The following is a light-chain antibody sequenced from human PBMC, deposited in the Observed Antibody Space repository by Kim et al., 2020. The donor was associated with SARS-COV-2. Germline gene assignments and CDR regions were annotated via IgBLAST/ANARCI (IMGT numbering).Light chain of an antibody. CDR3: QVWDSSNVV. CDR1: NIGSNN. CDR2: RDS. J-gene: IGLJ2*01. V-gene: IGLV3-9*01. Sequence: SYELTQPLSVSVALGQTARITCGGNNIGSNNVHWYQQKPGQAPVLVIYRDSNRPSGIPERFSGSNSGNTATLTISRAQAGDEADYYCQVWDSSNVVFGGGTKLTVL.